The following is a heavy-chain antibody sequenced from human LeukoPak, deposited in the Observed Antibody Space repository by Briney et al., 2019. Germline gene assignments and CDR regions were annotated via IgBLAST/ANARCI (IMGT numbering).Heavy chain of an antibody. V-gene: IGHV1-18*01. D-gene: IGHD4-17*01. CDR3: AREARSVTTVVTGMDV. CDR1: GYTFTSYG. Sequence: ASVKVSCKASGYTFTSYGIRWVRQAPGQELEWMGWISAYNGNTNYAQKLQGRVTMTTDTSTSTAYMELRSLRSDDTAVYYCAREARSVTTVVTGMDVWGQGTTVTVSS. CDR2: ISAYNGNT. J-gene: IGHJ6*02.